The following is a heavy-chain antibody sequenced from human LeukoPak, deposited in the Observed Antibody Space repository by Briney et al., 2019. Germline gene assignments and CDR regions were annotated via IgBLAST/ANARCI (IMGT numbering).Heavy chain of an antibody. J-gene: IGHJ5*02. D-gene: IGHD3-22*01. CDR2: INPNSGGT. V-gene: IGHV1-2*02. Sequence: ASVKVSCKASGYTFTGHYMHWVRQAPGQGLEWMGWINPNSGGTNYAQKFQGRVTMTRDTSISTAYMELSRLRSDDTAVYYCARDQDSSGRNWFDPWGQGTLVTVSS. CDR1: GYTFTGHY. CDR3: ARDQDSSGRNWFDP.